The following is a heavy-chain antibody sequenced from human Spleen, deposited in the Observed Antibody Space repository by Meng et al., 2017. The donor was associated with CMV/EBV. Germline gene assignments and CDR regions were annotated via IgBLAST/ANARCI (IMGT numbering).Heavy chain of an antibody. V-gene: IGHV4-59*01. CDR2: IYYSGST. CDR1: GGSIRSYY. D-gene: IGHD6-6*01. CDR3: ARVSGGAARHIPTPYYYYGMDV. Sequence: SETLSLTCTVSGGSIRSYYWSWIRQPPGKGLEWIGYIYYSGSTNYNPSLKSRVTISVDTSKNQFSLKLSSVTAADTAVYYCARVSGGAARHIPTPYYYYGMDVWGQGTTVTVSS. J-gene: IGHJ6*02.